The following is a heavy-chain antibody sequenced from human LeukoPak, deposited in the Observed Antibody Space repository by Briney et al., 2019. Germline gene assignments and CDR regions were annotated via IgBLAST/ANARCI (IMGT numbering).Heavy chain of an antibody. CDR1: GGSISSGSYY. D-gene: IGHD3-22*01. CDR3: ARVGSGYYFPIDY. Sequence: PSETLSLTCTVSGGSISSGSYYWSWIRQPAGKGLEWFGRIYSSGSSNYNPSLKSRVTISVDTSKSQFSLKLSSVIAADTAVYYCARVGSGYYFPIDYWGQGTLVSVSS. J-gene: IGHJ4*02. V-gene: IGHV4-61*02. CDR2: IYSSGSS.